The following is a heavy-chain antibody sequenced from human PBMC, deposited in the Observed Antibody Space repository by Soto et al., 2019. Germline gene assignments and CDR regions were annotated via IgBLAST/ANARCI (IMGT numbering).Heavy chain of an antibody. Sequence: GGSLRLSCAASGFTFSSYSMNWVRQAPGKGLEWVSSISSSSSYIYYADSGKGRFTISRDNAKNSLYLQMNSLRAEDTAVYYCARGLYYYDSSGYYGNWGQGTLVTVSS. D-gene: IGHD3-22*01. V-gene: IGHV3-21*01. CDR1: GFTFSSYS. CDR2: ISSSSSYI. CDR3: ARGLYYYDSSGYYGN. J-gene: IGHJ4*02.